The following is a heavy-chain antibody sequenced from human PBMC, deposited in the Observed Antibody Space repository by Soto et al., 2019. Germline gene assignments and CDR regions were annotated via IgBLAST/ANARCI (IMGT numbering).Heavy chain of an antibody. CDR1: GFIFSSYA. V-gene: IGHV3-23*01. J-gene: IGHJ4*02. Sequence: EVQLLESGGGLIQPGGSLRLSCATSGFIFSSYAMSWARQAPGKGLEWVSSINTDGSTYYTYSVKGRFTISRDNSRNTLYLQMHNLRAEDTAIYYCAKNYYFDSWGQGTLVTVSS. CDR2: INTDGST. CDR3: AKNYYFDS.